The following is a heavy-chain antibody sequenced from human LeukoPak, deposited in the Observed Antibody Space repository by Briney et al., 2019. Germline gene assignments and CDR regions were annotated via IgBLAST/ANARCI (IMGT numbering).Heavy chain of an antibody. Sequence: GGSLRLSCAASGFTFSSYSMNWVRQAPGKGLEWVSSISSSSSYIYYADSVKGRFTISRGNAKNSLYLQMNSLRAEDTAVYYCARENDILTGYSAELDYWGQGTLVTVSS. V-gene: IGHV3-21*01. CDR3: ARENDILTGYSAELDY. D-gene: IGHD3-9*01. CDR1: GFTFSSYS. J-gene: IGHJ4*02. CDR2: ISSSSSYI.